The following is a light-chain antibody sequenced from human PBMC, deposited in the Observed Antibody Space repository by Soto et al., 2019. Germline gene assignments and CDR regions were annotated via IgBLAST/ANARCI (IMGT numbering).Light chain of an antibody. J-gene: IGLJ3*02. CDR3: ETWDSNTHWV. Sequence: LVLTQSSSASASLGSSVKLTCTLSSGHSSYIIAWHQQQPGKAPRYLMKLEGSGSYNKGSGVPDRFSGSSSGADRYLTISNLQSEDEADYYCETWDSNTHWVFGGGTKLTVL. CDR1: SGHSSYI. CDR2: LEGSGSY. V-gene: IGLV4-60*03.